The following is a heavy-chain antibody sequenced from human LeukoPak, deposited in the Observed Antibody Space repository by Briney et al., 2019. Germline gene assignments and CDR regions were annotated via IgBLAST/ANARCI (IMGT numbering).Heavy chain of an antibody. D-gene: IGHD2/OR15-2a*01. CDR2: ISWNGDIK. CDR1: GFTFDDYA. V-gene: IGHV3-9*01. J-gene: IGHJ4*02. CDR3: AKDRMGAYFTIPDY. Sequence: GRSLRLSCAASGFTFDDYAMHWVRQAPGKGLEWVSGISWNGDIKGYTDSVKVRFTISRDNAQNSLYLQINSLRPEDTAFYSCAKDRMGAYFTIPDYWGQGTLVTVSS.